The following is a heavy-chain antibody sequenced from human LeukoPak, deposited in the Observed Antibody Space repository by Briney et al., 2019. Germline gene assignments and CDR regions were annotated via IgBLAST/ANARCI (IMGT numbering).Heavy chain of an antibody. J-gene: IGHJ4*02. V-gene: IGHV3-13*04. D-gene: IGHD1-26*01. CDR2: IGAADDT. CDR1: GFSFSNYD. Sequence: GGSLRLSCAAAGFSFSNYDMLWVRQTTGKGLEWVSTIGAADDTYYPGSVRGRFTISRESAKDSLYLQMNSLRAGDTAVYYCPRGSGSHFDYWGQGTLVTVSS. CDR3: PRGSGSHFDY.